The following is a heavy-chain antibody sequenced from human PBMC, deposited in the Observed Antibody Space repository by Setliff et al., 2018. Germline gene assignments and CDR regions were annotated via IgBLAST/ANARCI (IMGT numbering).Heavy chain of an antibody. Sequence: SETLSLTCTVSGGSISSGSHYWSWTRQPAGKGLEWIGRIYASGSTNYNPSLKSRVTISVDMSKNQFSLKLSSVTAADTAVYYCARESYYYYMDVWGKGTTVTVSS. CDR3: ARESYYYYMDV. CDR1: GGSISSGSHY. J-gene: IGHJ6*03. V-gene: IGHV4-61*02. CDR2: IYASGST.